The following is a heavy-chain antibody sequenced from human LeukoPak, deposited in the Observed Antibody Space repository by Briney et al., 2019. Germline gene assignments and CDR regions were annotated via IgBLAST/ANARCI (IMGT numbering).Heavy chain of an antibody. CDR2: ISAYNGNT. D-gene: IGHD3-3*01. CDR3: ARETYYDFWSRQDYYYGMDV. Sequence: GASVKVSCKASGYTFTSYGISWVRQAPGQGLEWMGWISAYNGNTNYAQKLQGRVTMTTDTSTSTAYMELRSLRSDDTAVYYCARETYYDFWSRQDYYYGMDVWGQGTTVTVSS. J-gene: IGHJ6*02. CDR1: GYTFTSYG. V-gene: IGHV1-18*01.